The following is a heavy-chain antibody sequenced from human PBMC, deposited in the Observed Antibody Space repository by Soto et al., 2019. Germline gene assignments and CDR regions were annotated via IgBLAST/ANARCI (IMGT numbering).Heavy chain of an antibody. CDR3: ARDRWSSSWVGNFQH. D-gene: IGHD6-13*01. Sequence: GGSLRLSCAASGFTFSSYAMHWVRQAPGKGLEWVAVISYDGSNKYYADSVKGRFTISRDNSKNTLYLQMNSLRAEDTAVYYCARDRWSSSWVGNFQHWGQGTLVTVSS. CDR2: ISYDGSNK. CDR1: GFTFSSYA. J-gene: IGHJ1*01. V-gene: IGHV3-30-3*01.